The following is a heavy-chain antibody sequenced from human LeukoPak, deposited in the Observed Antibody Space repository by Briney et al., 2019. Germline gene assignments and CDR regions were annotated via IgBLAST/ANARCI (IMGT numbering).Heavy chain of an antibody. J-gene: IGHJ4*02. D-gene: IGHD3-3*01. CDR3: ARDRAWNYFDY. Sequence: GGSLRLSCAPSGFTFSRHGMHRVRQAPGKGLEWVAIISNDGSRKYYAHSVEGRFTTSRDNSKNTLYLQMDSLRAEDTAVYYCARDRAWNYFDYWGQGTLVTVSS. CDR2: ISNDGSRK. CDR1: GFTFSRHG. V-gene: IGHV3-30*03.